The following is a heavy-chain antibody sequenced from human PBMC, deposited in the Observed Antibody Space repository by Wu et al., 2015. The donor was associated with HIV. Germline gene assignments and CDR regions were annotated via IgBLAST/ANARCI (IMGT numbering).Heavy chain of an antibody. D-gene: IGHD1-26*01. V-gene: IGHV1-8*01. CDR1: GYTFSDYD. J-gene: IGHJ4*02. CDR3: AGRRPEWRYFDR. CDR2: MNPRSGST. Sequence: QVQLVQSGAEVKKPGASVKVSCKGSGYTFSDYDINWFRQVTGQGLEWMAWMNPRSGSTGFAQRFQGRVTMTRSTSINTVYMELSGLTSDDTAIYYCAGRRPEWRYFDRWGQGTLVTVSS.